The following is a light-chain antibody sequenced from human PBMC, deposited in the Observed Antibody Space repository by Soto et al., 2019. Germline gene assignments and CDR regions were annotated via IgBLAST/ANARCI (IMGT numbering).Light chain of an antibody. V-gene: IGKV3-20*01. CDR1: QSVSSSY. J-gene: IGKJ3*01. CDR2: GTS. Sequence: EIVLTQSPGTLSLSPGERATLSCRASQSVSSSYLAWYQQKPGQAPRLLISGTSSRAAGIPDRFSGSGSGTDFPLTISRLEPEDFAVFYWQQFGSSSFTFGPGTKVDIK. CDR3: QQFGSSSFT.